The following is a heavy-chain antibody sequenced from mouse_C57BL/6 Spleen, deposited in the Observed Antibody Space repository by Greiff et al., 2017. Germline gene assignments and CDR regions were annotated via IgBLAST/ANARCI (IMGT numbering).Heavy chain of an antibody. CDR3: APSYYGSSYGVYFDV. CDR1: GYTFTSYW. J-gene: IGHJ1*03. Sequence: VQLQQPGAELVRPGSSVKLSCKASGYTFTSYWMHWVKQRPIQGLEWIGNIDPSDSETHYNQKFKDKATLTVDKSSSTAYMQLSSLTSEDSAVYYCAPSYYGSSYGVYFDVWGTGTTVTVSS. D-gene: IGHD1-1*01. V-gene: IGHV1-52*01. CDR2: IDPSDSET.